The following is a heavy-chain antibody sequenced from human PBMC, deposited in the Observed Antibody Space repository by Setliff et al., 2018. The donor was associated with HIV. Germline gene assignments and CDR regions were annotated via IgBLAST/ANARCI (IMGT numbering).Heavy chain of an antibody. CDR2: INEDGSDK. CDR3: ARCGSGSYWYYYYYYMDV. Sequence: GGSLRLSCGASGFTFSTHAMHWVRQAPGKGLEWVANINEDGSDKYYMDSVKGRFSISRDNSKNTVFLQMNSLRAEDTAVYYCARCGSGSYWYYYYYYMDVWGKGTTVTVSS. J-gene: IGHJ6*03. V-gene: IGHV3-7*01. CDR1: GFTFSTHA. D-gene: IGHD3-10*01.